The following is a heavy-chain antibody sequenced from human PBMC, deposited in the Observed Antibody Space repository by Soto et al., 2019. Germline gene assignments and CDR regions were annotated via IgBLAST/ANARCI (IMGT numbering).Heavy chain of an antibody. CDR2: ISSSGSTI. CDR1: GFTFSSYE. Sequence: GGSLRLSCAASGFTFSSYEMNWVRQAPGKGLEWVSYISSSGSTIYYADSVKGRFTISRDNAKNSLYLQMNSLRAEDTAVYYCASPYYCDSSGYPDAFDIWGQGTMVTVSS. V-gene: IGHV3-48*03. D-gene: IGHD3-22*01. J-gene: IGHJ3*02. CDR3: ASPYYCDSSGYPDAFDI.